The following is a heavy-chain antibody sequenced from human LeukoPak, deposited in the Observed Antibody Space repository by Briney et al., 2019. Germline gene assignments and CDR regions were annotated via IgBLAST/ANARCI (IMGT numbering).Heavy chain of an antibody. CDR2: IYYSGST. CDR1: GGSISSYY. J-gene: IGHJ6*04. D-gene: IGHD3-16*01. CDR3: ARRYYDHVWGSLYYYYGMDV. V-gene: IGHV4-59*01. Sequence: SETLSLTCTVSGGSISSYYWSWIRQPPGKGLEWIGYIYYSGSTNYNPSLKSRVTISVDTSKNQFSLKLSSVTAADTAVYYCARRYYDHVWGSLYYYYGMDVWGKGTTVTVSS.